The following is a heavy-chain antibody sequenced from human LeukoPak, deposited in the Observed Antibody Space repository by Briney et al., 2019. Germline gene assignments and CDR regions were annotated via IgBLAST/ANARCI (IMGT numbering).Heavy chain of an antibody. J-gene: IGHJ4*02. CDR2: IKQDESEK. D-gene: IGHD3-10*01. V-gene: IGHV3-7*01. CDR1: GFTFSSYW. CDR3: ARDRAGSY. Sequence: RGGSLRLSCEASGFTFSSYWMNWVRQAPGKGLEWVAYIKQDESEKYHVDSVKGRFTISRDNAKNSLYLQMNSLRAEDTAVYYCARDRAGSYWGQGTLVTVSS.